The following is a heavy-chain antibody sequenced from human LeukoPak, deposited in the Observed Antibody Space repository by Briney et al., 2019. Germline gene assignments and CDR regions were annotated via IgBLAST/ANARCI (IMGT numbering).Heavy chain of an antibody. V-gene: IGHV3-30-3*01. J-gene: IGHJ4*02. CDR3: ARESSWPR. Sequence: GGSLRLSCAASGFTFSSYVLTWVRQAPGKGLDWVAVISYDGSNKYYADSVKGRFTISRDNSKNTLYLQMNSLRAEDTAVYYCARESSWPRWGQGTLVTVSS. CDR1: GFTFSSYV. CDR2: ISYDGSNK. D-gene: IGHD6-13*01.